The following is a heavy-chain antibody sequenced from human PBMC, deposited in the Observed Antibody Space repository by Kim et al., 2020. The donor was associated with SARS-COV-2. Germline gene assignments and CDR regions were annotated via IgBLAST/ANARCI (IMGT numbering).Heavy chain of an antibody. J-gene: IGHJ4*02. V-gene: IGHV4-59*01. CDR3: ARSSSWKDYYFDY. D-gene: IGHD6-13*01. Sequence: SDTLSLTCTVSGGSISSYYWSWIRQPPGKGLEWIGYIYYSGSTNYNPSLKSRVTISVDTSKNQFSLKLSSVTAADTAVYYCARSSSWKDYYFDYWGQGTL. CDR2: IYYSGST. CDR1: GGSISSYY.